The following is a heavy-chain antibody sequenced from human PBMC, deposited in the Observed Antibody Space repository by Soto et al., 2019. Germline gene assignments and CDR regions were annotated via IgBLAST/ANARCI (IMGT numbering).Heavy chain of an antibody. CDR1: GLTFGSRA. CDR3: ARGSTDSYPGSRIFDF. V-gene: IGHV3-23*01. J-gene: IGHJ4*02. CDR2: ITDTGGDA. Sequence: SLRLSGVGAGLTFGSRAMTYFHQSPGEGLQWVSTITDTGGDAKYADSVRGRFVISRDNSKKTLYLQMTSLTAEDSAMYYCARGSTDSYPGSRIFDFWGRGTLVTVSS. D-gene: IGHD3-10*01.